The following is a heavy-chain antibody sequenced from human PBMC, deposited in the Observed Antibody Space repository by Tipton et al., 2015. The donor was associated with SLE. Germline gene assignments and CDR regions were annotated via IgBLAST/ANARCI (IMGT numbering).Heavy chain of an antibody. V-gene: IGHV4-34*01. J-gene: IGHJ4*02. CDR3: ARGYHRRLRKQHSCDY. Sequence: LVKPSETLSLTCTVSGGSISSYYWGWIRQPPGKGLEWIGEINHSGSTDNNPSLKSRVTISVETSKNHFSLKRSSVTAADTAVYYWARGYHRRLRKQHSCDYWGQGTLVTVSS. CDR1: GGSISSYY. CDR2: INHSGST. D-gene: IGHD6-13*01.